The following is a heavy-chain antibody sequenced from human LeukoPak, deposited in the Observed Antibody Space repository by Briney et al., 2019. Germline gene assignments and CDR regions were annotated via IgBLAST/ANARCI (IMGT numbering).Heavy chain of an antibody. CDR3: ARDLAWDAFDI. CDR1: GFTFSSYA. V-gene: IGHV3-30*04. J-gene: IGHJ3*02. Sequence: GGSLILSCAASGFTFSSYAMHWVRQAPGKGLEWVAVISYDGRNKYYADSVKGRFTISRDNSKNTLYVQMNSLRAEDTAVYYCARDLAWDAFDIWGQGTMVTVSS. CDR2: ISYDGRNK.